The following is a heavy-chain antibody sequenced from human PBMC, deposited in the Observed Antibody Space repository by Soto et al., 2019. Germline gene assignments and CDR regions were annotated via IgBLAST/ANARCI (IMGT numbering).Heavy chain of an antibody. V-gene: IGHV4-59*08. J-gene: IGHJ4*02. CDR2: IYYSGST. CDR3: ARHAVTSTGEAGYFDY. D-gene: IGHD4-4*01. CDR1: GGSISSYY. Sequence: PSETLSLTCTFSGGSISSYYWSWIRQPPGKGLEWIGYIYYSGSTNYNPSLKSRVTISVDTSKNQFSLKLSSVTAADTAVYYCARHAVTSTGEAGYFDYWGQGTRVTVS.